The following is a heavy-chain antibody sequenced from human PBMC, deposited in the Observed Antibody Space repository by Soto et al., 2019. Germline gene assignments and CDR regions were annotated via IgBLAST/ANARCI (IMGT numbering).Heavy chain of an antibody. V-gene: IGHV4-39*01. Sequence: SEPLSLTCTVSGGSISSSSYYWGWIRQPPGKGLEWIGSIYYSGSTYYNPSLKSRVTISVDTSKNQFSLKLSSVTAADTAVYYCPRRRMTMIVVVMYEALAFCGQGTMVTVS. CDR2: IYYSGST. CDR1: GGSISSSSYY. CDR3: PRRRMTMIVVVMYEALAF. D-gene: IGHD3-22*01. J-gene: IGHJ3*01.